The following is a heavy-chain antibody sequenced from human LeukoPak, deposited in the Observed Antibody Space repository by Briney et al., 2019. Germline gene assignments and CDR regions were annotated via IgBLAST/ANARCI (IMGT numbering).Heavy chain of an antibody. CDR2: IRSKANNYAT. J-gene: IGHJ1*01. CDR1: GFTLSDYT. CDR3: SAGPSGWTEFFQH. D-gene: IGHD6-19*01. Sequence: GGSLRLSCAAPGFTLSDYTMHWVRQASGKGLEWVARIRSKANNYATEYGASVKGRFTISRDDAENTAYLQMSSVKTEDTAIYYCSAGPSGWTEFFQHWGQGTLVTVSS. V-gene: IGHV3-73*01.